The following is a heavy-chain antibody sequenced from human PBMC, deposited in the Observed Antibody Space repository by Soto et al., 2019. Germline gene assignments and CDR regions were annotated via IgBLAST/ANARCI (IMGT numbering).Heavy chain of an antibody. CDR3: ARARDGYNFGRYFDL. CDR1: GASVNTGYYS. V-gene: IGHV4-61*01. J-gene: IGHJ2*01. D-gene: IGHD5-12*01. Sequence: QMQLQESGPGLVKPLETLSLTCSVSGASVNTGYYSWNWIRQPPGKGLEWIGYVYFSGSTSYNPSLKSRVRISEDTSKNQFSLRLTSVTAADSAVYYCARARDGYNFGRYFDLWGRGTLVAVSS. CDR2: VYFSGST.